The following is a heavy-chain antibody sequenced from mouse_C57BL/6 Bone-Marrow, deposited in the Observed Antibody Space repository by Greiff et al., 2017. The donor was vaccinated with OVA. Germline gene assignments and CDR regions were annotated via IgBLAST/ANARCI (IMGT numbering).Heavy chain of an antibody. CDR3: AREGGDYYAMDY. Sequence: QVQLQQPGTELVKPGASVKLSCKASGYTFTSYWMHWVKQRPGQGLEWIGNINPSNGGTNYNEKIKSKATLTVDKSSSTAYMQLSSLTSEDSAVYYCAREGGDYYAMDYWGQGTSVTVSS. CDR1: GYTFTSYW. V-gene: IGHV1-53*01. CDR2: INPSNGGT. J-gene: IGHJ4*01.